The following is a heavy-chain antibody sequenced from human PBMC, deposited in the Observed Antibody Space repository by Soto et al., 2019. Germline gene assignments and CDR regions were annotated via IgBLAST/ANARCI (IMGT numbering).Heavy chain of an antibody. J-gene: IGHJ4*02. CDR1: GYTFTSYG. Sequence: QVQLVQSGAEVKKPGASVKVSCKASGYTFTSYGISWVRQAPGQGLERMGWISAYNGNTKYVQKFQGRVPMTTDTSTSTANMGLRSLRSDDTAVYYCARDAAAGLNDYWGQGTLVTVSS. CDR3: ARDAAAGLNDY. V-gene: IGHV1-18*01. D-gene: IGHD6-13*01. CDR2: ISAYNGNT.